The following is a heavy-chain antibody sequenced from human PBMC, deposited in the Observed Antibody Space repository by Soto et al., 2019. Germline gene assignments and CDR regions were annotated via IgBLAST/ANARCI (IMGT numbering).Heavy chain of an antibody. Sequence: SQTLSLTCAISVDSVSSNSAAWNCIRQSPSRGLEWLGRTYYRSKWYNDYAVSVKSRITINPDTSKNQFSLQLNSVTPEDTAVYYCARVEAEAGHYYYYGMDVWGQGTTVTVSS. D-gene: IGHD6-13*01. J-gene: IGHJ6*02. CDR2: TYYRSKWYN. CDR1: VDSVSSNSAA. V-gene: IGHV6-1*01. CDR3: ARVEAEAGHYYYYGMDV.